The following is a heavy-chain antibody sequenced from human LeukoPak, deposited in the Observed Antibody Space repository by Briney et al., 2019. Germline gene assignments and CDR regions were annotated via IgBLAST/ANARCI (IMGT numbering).Heavy chain of an antibody. D-gene: IGHD2-21*01. J-gene: IGHJ4*02. V-gene: IGHV1-3*01. CDR2: INAGNGNT. CDR3: ARGSPCGGDCSFDY. Sequence: ASVKVSCKASGYTFTSYAMHWVRQAPGQRLEWMGWINAGNGNTKYSQKFQGRVTMTRDTSISTAYMELSRLRSDDTAVYYCARGSPCGGDCSFDYWGQGTLVTVSS. CDR1: GYTFTSYA.